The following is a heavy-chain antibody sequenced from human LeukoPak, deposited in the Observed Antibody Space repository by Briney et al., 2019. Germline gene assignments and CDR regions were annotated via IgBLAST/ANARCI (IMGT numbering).Heavy chain of an antibody. J-gene: IGHJ6*02. CDR2: IYPGDSDT. Sequence: GESLKISCKGSGYSFTSYWIGWVRQMPGKGLEWMGIIYPGDSDTRYSPSFQGQVTISADKSISTAYLQWSSLTASDTAMYYCARWSHHYDSSGYPWSSYYYYGMDVWGQGTTVTVSS. CDR3: ARWSHHYDSSGYPWSSYYYYGMDV. CDR1: GYSFTSYW. V-gene: IGHV5-51*01. D-gene: IGHD3-22*01.